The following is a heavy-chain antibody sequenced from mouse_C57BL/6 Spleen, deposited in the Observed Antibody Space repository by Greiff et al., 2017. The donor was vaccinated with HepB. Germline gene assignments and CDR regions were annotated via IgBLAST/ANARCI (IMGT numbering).Heavy chain of an antibody. J-gene: IGHJ4*01. Sequence: QVQLQQPGAELVMPGASVKLSCKASGYTFTSYWMHWVKQRPGQGLEWIGEIDPSDSYTNYNQKFKGKSTLTVDKSSSTAYMQLSSLTSEDSAVYYCAMGRYYAMDYWGQGTSVTVSS. CDR1: GYTFTSYW. CDR3: AMGRYYAMDY. D-gene: IGHD1-1*01. V-gene: IGHV1-69*01. CDR2: IDPSDSYT.